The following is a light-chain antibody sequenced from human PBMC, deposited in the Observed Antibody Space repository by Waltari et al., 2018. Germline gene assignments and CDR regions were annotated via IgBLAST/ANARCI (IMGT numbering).Light chain of an antibody. CDR2: SAS. CDR3: QQLNSYPLT. CDR1: QAISNY. J-gene: IGKJ4*01. V-gene: IGKV1-9*01. Sequence: DIQLTQSPSFLSASVRDRVTITCRDSQAISNYLAWYQQKPGKAPNLLVYSASTLQSGVPSRFSGSGSGTEFSLTISSLQPEDFATYYCQQLNSYPLTFGGGTKVEIK.